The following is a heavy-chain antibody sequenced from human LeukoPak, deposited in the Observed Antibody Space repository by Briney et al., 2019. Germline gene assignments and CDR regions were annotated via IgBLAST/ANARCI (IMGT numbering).Heavy chain of an antibody. V-gene: IGHV3-21*01. CDR3: ATNKGGYFDY. CDR1: GFTFSSYS. J-gene: IGHJ4*02. CDR2: ISSSSSYI. Sequence: PGGSLRLSCAASGFTFSSYSMIWVRQAPGKGLEWVSSISSSSSYIYYADSVKGRFTISRDNAKNSLYLQMNSLRAEDTAVYYCATNKGGYFDYWGQGTLVTVSS. D-gene: IGHD3-16*01.